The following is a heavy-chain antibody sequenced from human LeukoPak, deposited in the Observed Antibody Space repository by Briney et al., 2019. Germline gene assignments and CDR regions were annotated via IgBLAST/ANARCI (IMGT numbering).Heavy chain of an antibody. J-gene: IGHJ4*02. V-gene: IGHV3-21*01. CDR2: ISSSSSYI. Sequence: GGSLRLSCAASGFTFSSYSMNWVRQAPGKGLEWVSSISSSSSYIYYADSVKGRFIISRDNSKNTLYLQMNSLRVEGTAVYYCAKEAYGSGEKMADYWGQGTLVTVSS. D-gene: IGHD3-10*01. CDR1: GFTFSSYS. CDR3: AKEAYGSGEKMADY.